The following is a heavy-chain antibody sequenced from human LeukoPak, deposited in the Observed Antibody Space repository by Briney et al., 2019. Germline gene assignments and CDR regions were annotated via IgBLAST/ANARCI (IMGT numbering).Heavy chain of an antibody. D-gene: IGHD3-10*01. V-gene: IGHV1-18*01. CDR3: AIFTMVRVVKVGWFDP. J-gene: IGHJ5*02. Sequence: ASVKVSCKASGYTFTSYGISWVRQAPGQGLEWMGWISAYNGNTNYAQKLQGRVTMTTDTSTSTAYMELRSLRSDDTAVYYCAIFTMVRVVKVGWFDPWGQGTPVTLPA. CDR2: ISAYNGNT. CDR1: GYTFTSYG.